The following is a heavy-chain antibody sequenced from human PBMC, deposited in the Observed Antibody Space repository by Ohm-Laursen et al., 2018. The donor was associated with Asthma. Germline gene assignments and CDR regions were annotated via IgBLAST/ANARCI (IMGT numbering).Heavy chain of an antibody. CDR3: ARDVMEWYLPAFDF. J-gene: IGHJ4*02. D-gene: IGHD3-3*01. Sequence: SLRLSCSASGFTFSSNAMHWVRQAPGKGLEWVAVGGSYYDGGLKYYADSVNGRFTVSRDDSKNTLYLQMNSLRPDDTAVYYCARDVMEWYLPAFDFWGQGTLVTVSS. CDR2: GGSYYDGGLK. CDR1: GFTFSSNA. V-gene: IGHV3-30-3*01.